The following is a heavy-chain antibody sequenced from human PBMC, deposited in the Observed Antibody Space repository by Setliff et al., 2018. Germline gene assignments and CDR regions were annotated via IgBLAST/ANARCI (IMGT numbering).Heavy chain of an antibody. J-gene: IGHJ4*02. CDR1: GYSLANYW. Sequence: PGESLKISCKVSGYSLANYWIAWVRQMPGKGLEWMGVIYPGDSDTRYSPSFQGQVTISADKSINTAYLQWSSLKAADTAMYYCARDSNYEGAYDYWGQGTLVTVSS. D-gene: IGHD4-4*01. CDR3: ARDSNYEGAYDY. V-gene: IGHV5-51*01. CDR2: IYPGDSDT.